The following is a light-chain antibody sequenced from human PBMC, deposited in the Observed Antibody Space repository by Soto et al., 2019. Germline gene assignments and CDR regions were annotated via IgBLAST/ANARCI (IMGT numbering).Light chain of an antibody. J-gene: IGKJ1*01. CDR3: QQYNNWPRGT. V-gene: IGKV3-15*01. CDR2: GAS. Sequence: EIVLTPSPGTLSLSPGERATLSCRASQSVSSSYLAWYQQKPGQAPRLLIYGASTRATGIPARFSGSGSGTEFTLTISSLQSEDFAVYYCQQYNNWPRGTFGQGTKVDIK. CDR1: QSVSSSY.